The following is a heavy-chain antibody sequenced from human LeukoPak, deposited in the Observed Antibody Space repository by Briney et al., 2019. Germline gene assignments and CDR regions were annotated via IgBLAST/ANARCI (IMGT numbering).Heavy chain of an antibody. CDR1: GFTFGDYA. CDR2: IRSKTYGGTG. D-gene: IGHD3-10*01. V-gene: IGHV3-49*03. Sequence: GGSLRLSCTAPGFTFGDYAMNWFRQAPGKGLEWVGFIRSKTYGGTGEYAASVKGRFTISRDDSKSIAHLQMNSLRPEDTAVYYCAKEGDYYGSGSYRDGFDIWGQGTRATVSS. J-gene: IGHJ3*02. CDR3: AKEGDYYGSGSYRDGFDI.